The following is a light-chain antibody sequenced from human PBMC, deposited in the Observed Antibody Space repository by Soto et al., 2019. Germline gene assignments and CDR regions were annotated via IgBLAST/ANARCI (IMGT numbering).Light chain of an antibody. V-gene: IGKV3-11*01. Sequence: VLTQSPATLSLSPGERATLSCRASQSVSFYLAWYQQKPGQAPRLLIYDTSKRAPGTPARFSGSGSGTDFPLTTTSVKPEDFAVYYCQQRNDWPPATFGGGTKVEIK. J-gene: IGKJ4*01. CDR2: DTS. CDR3: QQRNDWPPAT. CDR1: QSVSFY.